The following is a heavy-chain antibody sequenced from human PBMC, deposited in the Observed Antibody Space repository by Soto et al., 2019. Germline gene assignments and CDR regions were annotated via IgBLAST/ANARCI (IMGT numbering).Heavy chain of an antibody. CDR2: ISYDGSNK. Sequence: QVQLVESGGGVVQPGRSLRLSCAASGFTFSSYGMHWVRQAAGKGLEWVAVISYDGSNKYYADSVKGRFTISRDNSKNTLYLQMNSLRAEDTAVYYCAKDQVDYGDYEAGLDYWGQGTLVTVSS. CDR3: AKDQVDYGDYEAGLDY. J-gene: IGHJ4*02. CDR1: GFTFSSYG. D-gene: IGHD4-17*01. V-gene: IGHV3-30*18.